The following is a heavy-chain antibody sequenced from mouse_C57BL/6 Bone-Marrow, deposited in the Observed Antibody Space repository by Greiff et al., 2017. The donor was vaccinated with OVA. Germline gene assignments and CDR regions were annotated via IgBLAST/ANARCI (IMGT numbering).Heavy chain of an antibody. Sequence: VQLQQPGAELVKPGASVKMSCKASGYTFTSYWITWVKQRPGQGLEWIGDIYPGSGSTNYNEKFKSKATLTVDTSSSKAYMKLSSLTSEDSAVYYCAGSHGSAWVAYWGQGTLVTVSA. CDR3: AGSHGSAWVAY. CDR1: GYTFTSYW. CDR2: IYPGSGST. D-gene: IGHD1-1*01. J-gene: IGHJ3*01. V-gene: IGHV1-55*01.